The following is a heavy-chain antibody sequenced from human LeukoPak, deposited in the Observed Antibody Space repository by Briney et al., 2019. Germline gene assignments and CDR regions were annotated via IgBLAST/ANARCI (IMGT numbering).Heavy chain of an antibody. Sequence: PSETLSLTCAVYGGSFSGYYWSWIRQPPGKGLEWIGEINHSGSTNYNPSLKSRVTISVATSKNQFSLKLSSVTAADTAVYYCARRSTVGRMGYWGQGTLVTVSS. CDR3: ARRSTVGRMGY. D-gene: IGHD4-23*01. CDR2: INHSGST. J-gene: IGHJ4*02. CDR1: GGSFSGYY. V-gene: IGHV4-34*01.